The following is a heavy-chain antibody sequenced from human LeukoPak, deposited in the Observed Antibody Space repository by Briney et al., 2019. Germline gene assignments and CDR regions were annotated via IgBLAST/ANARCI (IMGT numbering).Heavy chain of an antibody. V-gene: IGHV4-39*07. Sequence: SETLSLTCTVSGGSIDIYYWSWIRQPPGKGLEWIGSIYYSGTTYYNPSLKSRVTISIDTSKNQFSLKLSSVTAADTAVYYCARGGYSSGWYRGSSFDYWGQGTLVTVSS. CDR3: ARGGYSSGWYRGSSFDY. J-gene: IGHJ4*02. CDR1: GGSIDIYY. CDR2: IYYSGTT. D-gene: IGHD6-19*01.